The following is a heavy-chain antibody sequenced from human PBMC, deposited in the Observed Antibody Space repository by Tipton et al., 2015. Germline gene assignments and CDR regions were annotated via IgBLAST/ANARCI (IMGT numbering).Heavy chain of an antibody. V-gene: IGHV4-59*08. Sequence: TLPLTCTVSGGSISSYYWSWIRQPPGKGLEWIGHIYYSGNTNYNPSLKSRVTISVDTSKTQFSLKMSSVTAADTGFYYCARGDDATAMATGFDYWGQGALVTVSS. D-gene: IGHD5-18*01. J-gene: IGHJ4*02. CDR2: IYYSGNT. CDR1: GGSISSYY. CDR3: ARGDDATAMATGFDY.